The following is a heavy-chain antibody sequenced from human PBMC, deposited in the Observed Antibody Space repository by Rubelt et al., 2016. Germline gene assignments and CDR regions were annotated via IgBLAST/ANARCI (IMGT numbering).Heavy chain of an antibody. V-gene: IGHV1-2*02. J-gene: IGHJ4*02. D-gene: IGHD6-19*01. CDR1: GYTFTGYY. Sequence: QVQLVQSGAEVKKPGASVKVSCKASGYTFTGYYMHWVRQAPGQGLEWMGWINPNSGGTNYDQKFKGRVTRTRDTSISTAYMELSRLRSDDTAVYYCARDLYKGPRWLVAYWGQGTLVTVSS. CDR3: ARDLYKGPRWLVAY. CDR2: INPNSGGT.